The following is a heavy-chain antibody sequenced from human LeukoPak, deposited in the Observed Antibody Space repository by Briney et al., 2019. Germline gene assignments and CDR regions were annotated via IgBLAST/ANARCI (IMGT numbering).Heavy chain of an antibody. CDR2: IYYSGST. Sequence: PSETLSLTCTVSGGSISSYYWGWIRQPPGKGLEWIGSIYYSGSTYYNPSLKSRVTISVDTSKNQFSLKLSSVTAADTAVYYCARVGTIFGLGGYWGQGTLVTVSS. J-gene: IGHJ4*02. V-gene: IGHV4-39*07. CDR3: ARVGTIFGLGGY. CDR1: GGSISSYY. D-gene: IGHD3-3*01.